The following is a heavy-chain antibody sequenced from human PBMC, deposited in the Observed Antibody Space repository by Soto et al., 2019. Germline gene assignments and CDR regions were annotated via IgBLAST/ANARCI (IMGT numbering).Heavy chain of an antibody. V-gene: IGHV3-30*18. CDR3: AKDLCISTSCYRNSYYGMDV. CDR2: ISYDGSNK. D-gene: IGHD2-2*01. J-gene: IGHJ6*02. Sequence: QVQLVESGGGVVQPGRSLRLSCAASGFTFSSYGMHWVRQAPGKGLEWVAVISYDGSNKYYADSVKGRFTISRDNSKNTLYLQMNSLRAEDTAVYYCAKDLCISTSCYRNSYYGMDVWGQGTTVTVSS. CDR1: GFTFSSYG.